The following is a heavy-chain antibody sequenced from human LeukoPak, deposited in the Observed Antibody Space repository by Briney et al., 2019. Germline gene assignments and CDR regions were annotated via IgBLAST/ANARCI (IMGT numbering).Heavy chain of an antibody. J-gene: IGHJ6*02. CDR2: ISRDGSTE. V-gene: IGHV3-30*04. CDR1: GFTFSSYV. CDR3: AREFETPAYYYYYGMDV. D-gene: IGHD2-2*01. Sequence: GGSLRLSCAASGFTFSSYVMHWVRQAPGKGLEWVAVISRDGSTEYYTDSVKGRFTISRDNSKNTLYLQMNSLRAEDTAVYYCAREFETPAYYYYYGMDVWGQGTTVTVSS.